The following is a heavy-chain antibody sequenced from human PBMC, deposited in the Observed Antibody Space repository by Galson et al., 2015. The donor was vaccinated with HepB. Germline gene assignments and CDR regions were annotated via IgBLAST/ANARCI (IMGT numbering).Heavy chain of an antibody. CDR2: INAGNGNT. V-gene: IGHV1-3*01. CDR1: GYTFTSYA. D-gene: IGHD2-2*01. Sequence: SVKVPCKASGYTFTSYAMHWVRQAPGQRLEWMGWINAGNGNTKYSQKFQGRVTITRDTSASTAYMELGSLRSEDTAVYYCARRYCSSTSCYLGAFDIWGQGTMVTVPS. CDR3: ARRYCSSTSCYLGAFDI. J-gene: IGHJ3*02.